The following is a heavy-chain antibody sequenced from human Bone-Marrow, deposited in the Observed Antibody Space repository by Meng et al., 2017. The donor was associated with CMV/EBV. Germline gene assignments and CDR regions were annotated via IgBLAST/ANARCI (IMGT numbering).Heavy chain of an antibody. CDR2: ISSSSSYI. Sequence: GGSLRLSCAASGFTFSSYSMNWVRQAPGKGLEWVSSISSSSSYIYYADSVKGRFTISRDNAKNSLYLQMNSLRAEDTAVYYCAILGVVDISAFDIGGQGTMVTVPS. J-gene: IGHJ3*02. CDR3: AILGVVDISAFDI. D-gene: IGHD5-12*01. CDR1: GFTFSSYS. V-gene: IGHV3-21*01.